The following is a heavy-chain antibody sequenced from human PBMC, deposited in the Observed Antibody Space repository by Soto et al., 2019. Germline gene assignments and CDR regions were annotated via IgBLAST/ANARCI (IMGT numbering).Heavy chain of an antibody. CDR3: AAPPNRDAYNYGY. V-gene: IGHV1-58*01. D-gene: IGHD5-12*01. Sequence: QMQLVQSGPEVRKPGTSVKVSCKASGLTFSSSAVQWVRQARGQRLEWIGCIVVGSGSTKYAQKFQERVTITRDMSTSTAYMELSSLRSEDTAVYYCAAPPNRDAYNYGYWGQGTLVTVSS. CDR1: GLTFSSSA. CDR2: IVVGSGST. J-gene: IGHJ4*02.